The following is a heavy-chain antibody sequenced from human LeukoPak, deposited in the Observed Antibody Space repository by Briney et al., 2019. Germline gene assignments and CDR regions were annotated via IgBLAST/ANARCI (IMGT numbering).Heavy chain of an antibody. D-gene: IGHD1-26*01. V-gene: IGHV3-30*02. CDR1: GFTFSSYG. CDR3: AKDRGSGSYFNAFDI. CDR2: IWYGGSNK. J-gene: IGHJ3*02. Sequence: GGSLRLSCAASGFTFSSYGMHWVRQAPGKGLEWVAVIWYGGSNKYYADSVKGRFTISRDNSKNTLYLQMNSLRAEDTAVYYCAKDRGSGSYFNAFDIWGQGTMVTVSS.